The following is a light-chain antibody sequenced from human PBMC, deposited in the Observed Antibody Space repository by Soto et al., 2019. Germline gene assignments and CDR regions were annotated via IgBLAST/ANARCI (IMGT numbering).Light chain of an antibody. Sequence: EKEMTQSPATLSVSPGERATLSCRASQSVSSNLAWYQQKPGQAPRLLIYGASSRATGIPVRFSGSGSGTEFTLTISSLQSEDFAVYYCQQYNNCPLTFGQGTRLEI. V-gene: IGKV3-15*01. CDR3: QQYNNCPLT. CDR1: QSVSSN. CDR2: GAS. J-gene: IGKJ5*01.